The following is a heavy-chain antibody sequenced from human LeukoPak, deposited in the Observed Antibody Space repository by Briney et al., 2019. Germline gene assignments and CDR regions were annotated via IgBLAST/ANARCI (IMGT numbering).Heavy chain of an antibody. CDR2: ISSDGSST. CDR1: GFTLNTYW. Sequence: GGSLRLSCAASGFTLNTYWMHWVRQAPGKGLVWVSHISSDGSSTGYAGSVKGRFTTSRDNAKNTLYLEMSSLRVEDTAVYYCVRVAEMAAMTFCFDPWGQGTLVTVSS. J-gene: IGHJ5*02. V-gene: IGHV3-74*01. CDR3: VRVAEMAAMTFCFDP. D-gene: IGHD5-24*01.